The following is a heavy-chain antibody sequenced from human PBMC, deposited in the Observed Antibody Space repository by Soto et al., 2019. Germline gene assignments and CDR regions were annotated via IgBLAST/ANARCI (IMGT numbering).Heavy chain of an antibody. CDR2: FYYSGKT. V-gene: IGHV4-39*01. J-gene: IGHJ2*01. CDR3: AKHPFSPIVTPYWYFDF. Sequence: QLQLQESGPGLVKASETLSLTCSVSGDSISRSANYWGWVRHSPGRGLEWIGSFYYSGKTYFNPSPRRRVSFSAATSKNQLSLRLTSVTAADTARYFCAKHPFSPIVTPYWYFDFWGRGTLVTVST. CDR1: GDSISRSANY. D-gene: IGHD3-16*02.